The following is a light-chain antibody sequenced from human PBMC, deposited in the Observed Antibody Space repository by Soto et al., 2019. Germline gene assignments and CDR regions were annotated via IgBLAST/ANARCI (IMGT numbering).Light chain of an antibody. V-gene: IGKV1-27*01. CDR1: QGIGNY. Sequence: DIQMTQSPPSLSASVGDRVTITCRASQGIGNYLAWYQQKPGKVPKLLIYGASTLQSGVPSRFSGSGSGTDFTLTISSLRPEDVATYYCQKYDRAPRTFGPGTRVETK. CDR2: GAS. J-gene: IGKJ1*01. CDR3: QKYDRAPRT.